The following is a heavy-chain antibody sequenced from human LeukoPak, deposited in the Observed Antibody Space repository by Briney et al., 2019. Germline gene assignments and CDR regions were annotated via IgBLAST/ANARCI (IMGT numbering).Heavy chain of an antibody. CDR2: ISSSSSYI. J-gene: IGHJ6*02. V-gene: IGHV3-21*01. D-gene: IGHD3-22*01. CDR1: GFTFSSHS. CDR3: ARDQKGYYDSSGYSPSHYGMDV. Sequence: GGSLRLSCAASGFTFSSHSMNWVRQAPGKGLEWVSSISSSSSYIYYADSVKGRFTISRDNAKNSLYLQMNSLRAEDTAVYYCARDQKGYYDSSGYSPSHYGMDVWGQGTTVTVSS.